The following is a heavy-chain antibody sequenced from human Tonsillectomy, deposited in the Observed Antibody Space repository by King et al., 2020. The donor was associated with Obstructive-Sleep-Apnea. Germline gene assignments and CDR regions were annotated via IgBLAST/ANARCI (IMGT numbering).Heavy chain of an antibody. D-gene: IGHD3-3*01. Sequence: VQLVESGGGVVQPGTSLRLSCTASGFTFSTYGMHWGRQAPGNGLEWGAFIRYDGSNMFYADSVKGRFTVSRDNSKNTLYLQMKSRRAEDTAHYYCAEPTSNYDFWSGFDYWGQGTLVTVFS. V-gene: IGHV3-30*02. CDR3: AEPTSNYDFWSGFDY. CDR1: GFTFSTYG. J-gene: IGHJ4*02. CDR2: IRYDGSNM.